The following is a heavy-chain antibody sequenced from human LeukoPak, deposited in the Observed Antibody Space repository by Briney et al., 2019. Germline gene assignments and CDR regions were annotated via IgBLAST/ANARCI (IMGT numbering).Heavy chain of an antibody. CDR2: ISYDGSNK. V-gene: IGHV3-30*04. CDR1: GFTFSSYA. D-gene: IGHD2-15*01. Sequence: PGGSLRLSCAASGFTFSSYAMHWVRQAPGKGLEWVAVISYDGSNKYYADSVKGRFTISRDNSKNTLYLQMNSLRAEDTAVYYCARSYCSGGSRVHYYYYGMDVWGQGTTVTVSS. CDR3: ARSYCSGGSRVHYYYYGMDV. J-gene: IGHJ6*02.